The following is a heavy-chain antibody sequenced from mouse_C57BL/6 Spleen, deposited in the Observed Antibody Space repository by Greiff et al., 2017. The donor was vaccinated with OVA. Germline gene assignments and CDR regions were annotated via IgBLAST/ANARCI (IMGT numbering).Heavy chain of an antibody. Sequence: QVQLQQPGAELVRPGSSVKLSCKASGYTFTSYWMHWVKQRPIQGLEWIGNIDPSDSETHYNQKFKDKATLTVDKSSSTAYMQLSSLTSEDSAVYYCARYGGYYSNYEGYYFDYWGQGTTLTVSS. CDR2: IDPSDSET. CDR3: ARYGGYYSNYEGYYFDY. CDR1: GYTFTSYW. J-gene: IGHJ2*01. D-gene: IGHD2-5*01. V-gene: IGHV1-52*01.